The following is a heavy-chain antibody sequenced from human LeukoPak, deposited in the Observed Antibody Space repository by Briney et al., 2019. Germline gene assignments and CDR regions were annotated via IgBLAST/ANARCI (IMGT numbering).Heavy chain of an antibody. J-gene: IGHJ3*02. D-gene: IGHD6-13*01. CDR1: GYTFTSYG. Sequence: ASVKVSCKASGYTFTSYGISWVRQAPGQGLEWMGWISAYNGNTNYAQKLQGRVTMTTDTSTSTAYMELRSLRSDDTAVYYCARDREQLDSGDAFDIWGQGTMATVSS. CDR3: ARDREQLDSGDAFDI. CDR2: ISAYNGNT. V-gene: IGHV1-18*01.